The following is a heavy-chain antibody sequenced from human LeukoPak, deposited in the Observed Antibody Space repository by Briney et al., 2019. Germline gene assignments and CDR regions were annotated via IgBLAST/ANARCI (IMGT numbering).Heavy chain of an antibody. CDR1: GFTFSTHR. D-gene: IGHD3-3*01. J-gene: IGHJ6*03. Sequence: GGSLRLSCAASGFTFSTHRLTWVRQAPGKGLEWVANIKQDESEKSYVDSVKGRFTISRDNAKNSLYLQMNSLTVEDTGIHYCARETSYDFWSGLHHYYYFYIDIWGKGTTVTVSS. V-gene: IGHV3-7*01. CDR3: ARETSYDFWSGLHHYYYFYIDI. CDR2: IKQDESEK.